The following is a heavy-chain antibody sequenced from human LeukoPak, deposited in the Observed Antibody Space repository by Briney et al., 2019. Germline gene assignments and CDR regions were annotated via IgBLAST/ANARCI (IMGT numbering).Heavy chain of an antibody. D-gene: IGHD3-10*01. CDR2: ISYDGSNK. CDR1: GFTFSSYA. J-gene: IGHJ6*04. CDR3: ARGGYYYGSGSYYIYGMDV. Sequence: PGRSLRLSCAASGFTFSSYAMHWVRQAPGKGLEWVAVISYDGSNKYHADSVKGRFTISRDNSKNTLYLQMNSLRAEDTAVYYCARGGYYYGSGSYYIYGMDVWGKGTTVSVSS. V-gene: IGHV3-30*04.